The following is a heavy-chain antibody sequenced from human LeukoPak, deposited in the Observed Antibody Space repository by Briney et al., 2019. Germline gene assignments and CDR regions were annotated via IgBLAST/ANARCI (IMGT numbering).Heavy chain of an antibody. J-gene: IGHJ6*03. CDR1: GYTFSNYY. V-gene: IGHV1-46*01. CDR2: INPGGGST. D-gene: IGHD6-6*01. CDR3: AREKGYSSSSGYYYMDV. Sequence: ASVKVSCKASGYTFSNYYMHWVRQAPGQGLEWIGMINPGGGSTRYAQKSQGRVTMTRDMSTSTVYMELSSLRSEDTAVYYCAREKGYSSSSGYYYMDVWGKGTTVTVSS.